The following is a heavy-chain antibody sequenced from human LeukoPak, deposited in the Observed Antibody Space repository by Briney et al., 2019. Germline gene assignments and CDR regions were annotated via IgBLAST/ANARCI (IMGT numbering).Heavy chain of an antibody. CDR2: IIPIFGTA. Sequence: GASVKVSCKASGGTFSSYAISWVRQAPGQGLEWMGGIIPIFGTANYAQKFQGRVTITADESTSTAYMELSSLRSEDTAVYYCTPAVGTIFGVAPYGMDVWGQGTTVTVSS. J-gene: IGHJ6*02. V-gene: IGHV1-69*13. CDR3: TPAVGTIFGVAPYGMDV. CDR1: GGTFSSYA. D-gene: IGHD3-3*01.